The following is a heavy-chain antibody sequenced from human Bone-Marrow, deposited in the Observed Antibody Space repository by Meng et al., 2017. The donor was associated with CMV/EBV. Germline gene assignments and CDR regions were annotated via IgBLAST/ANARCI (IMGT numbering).Heavy chain of an antibody. V-gene: IGHV1-69*05. CDR2: IIHIFGTA. D-gene: IGHD2-2*01. Sequence: SVKVSCKASGGTFSSYAISWVRQAPGQGLEWMGRIIHIFGTANYAQKFQGRVTITTDESTSTAYMELSSLRSEDTAVYYCARGRVCSSNSCEWAPDYWGQGTLVTVSS. CDR3: ARGRVCSSNSCEWAPDY. J-gene: IGHJ4*02. CDR1: GGTFSSYA.